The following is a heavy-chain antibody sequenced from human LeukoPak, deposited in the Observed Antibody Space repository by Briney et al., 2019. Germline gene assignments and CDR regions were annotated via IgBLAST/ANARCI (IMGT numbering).Heavy chain of an antibody. CDR2: LTGSGGST. CDR1: GFTFSSYS. V-gene: IGHV3-23*01. D-gene: IGHD3-10*01. Sequence: GGSLRLSCAASGFTFSSYSMNWVRQAPGKGLEWVSALTGSGGSTCYADSVKGRFTISRDNSKSTLYLQMNSLRAEDTAVYYCAKSAGSGSRYYFDYWGQGTLVTVSS. J-gene: IGHJ4*02. CDR3: AKSAGSGSRYYFDY.